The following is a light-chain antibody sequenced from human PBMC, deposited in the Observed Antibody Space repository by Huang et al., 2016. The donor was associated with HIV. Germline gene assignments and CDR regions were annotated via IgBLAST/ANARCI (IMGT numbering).Light chain of an antibody. CDR3: QRYYTTPLT. V-gene: IGKV1-NL1*01. Sequence: DIQMTQSPSSLSASVGDRVTITCRASQGMSNSLAWYQHKPGKAPKLLLYAVSRLERWVPSRFSGSGSGTDYTLAISSLQPEDFATYYCQRYYTTPLTFGGGTKVEI. CDR2: AVS. CDR1: QGMSNS. J-gene: IGKJ4*01.